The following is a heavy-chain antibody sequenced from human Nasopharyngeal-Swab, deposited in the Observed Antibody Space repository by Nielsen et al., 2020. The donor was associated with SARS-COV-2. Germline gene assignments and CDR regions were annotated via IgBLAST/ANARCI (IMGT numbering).Heavy chain of an antibody. CDR2: MNSDGSST. V-gene: IGHV3-74*01. CDR1: GFTFSSYG. J-gene: IGHJ5*02. D-gene: IGHD5-18*01. CDR3: ARGGRNSYGYVDP. Sequence: GGSLRLSCAASGFTFSSYGMHWVRQAPGKGLVWVSRMNSDGSSTTYADSVKGRFTISRDNAKNTLYLQMNSLRAEDTAVYYCARGGRNSYGYVDPWGQGTLVTVSS.